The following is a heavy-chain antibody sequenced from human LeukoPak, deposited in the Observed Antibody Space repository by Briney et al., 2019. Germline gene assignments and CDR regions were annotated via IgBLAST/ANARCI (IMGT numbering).Heavy chain of an antibody. CDR1: GFTFSNYG. CDR3: ARGLCGGDCYDY. CDR2: IQYDGTNK. D-gene: IGHD2-21*01. Sequence: GGSLRLSCAPSGFTFSNYGMHWVRQAPDKGLEWVAFIQYDGTNKYYADSVKGRFTISRDNAKNSLYLQMNSLRAEDTAVYYCARGLCGGDCYDYWGQGTLVTVSS. V-gene: IGHV3-30*02. J-gene: IGHJ4*02.